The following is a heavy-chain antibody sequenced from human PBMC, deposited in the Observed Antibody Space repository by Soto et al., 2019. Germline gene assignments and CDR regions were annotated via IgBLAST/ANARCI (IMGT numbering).Heavy chain of an antibody. CDR2: IYHSGST. CDR1: GYSISSGYY. Sequence: SETLSLTCAVSGYSISSGYYWVLIRHPPGKGLEWIGSIYHSGSTYYNPSLKGRVTISVDTSKNQFSLKLSSVTAADTAVYYCARGPRIAARPGFDPWGQGTLVTVSS. J-gene: IGHJ5*02. D-gene: IGHD6-6*01. V-gene: IGHV4-38-2*01. CDR3: ARGPRIAARPGFDP.